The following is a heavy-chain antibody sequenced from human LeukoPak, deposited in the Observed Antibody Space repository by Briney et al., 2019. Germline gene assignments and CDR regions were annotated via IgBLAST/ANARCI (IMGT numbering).Heavy chain of an antibody. CDR3: VSAQDSSGYYSYY. Sequence: SETLSLTCAVYGGSFSGYYWSWIRQPPGKGLEWIGEINHSGSTNYNPSLKSRVTISVDTSKDQFSLKLSSVTAADTAVYYCVSAQDSSGYYSYYWGQGTLVTVSS. CDR2: INHSGST. CDR1: GGSFSGYY. J-gene: IGHJ4*02. D-gene: IGHD3-22*01. V-gene: IGHV4-34*01.